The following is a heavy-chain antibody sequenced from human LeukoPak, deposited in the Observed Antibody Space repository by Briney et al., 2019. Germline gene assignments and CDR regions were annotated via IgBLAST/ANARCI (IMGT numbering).Heavy chain of an antibody. V-gene: IGHV1-8*02. J-gene: IGHJ4*02. Sequence: GASVKVSCKASGYTFTGYYMHWVRQAPGQGLEWMGWMNPNSGNTGYAQKFQGRVTMTRNTSISTAYMELSSLRSEDTAVYYCARSKAGDWGQGTLVTVSS. CDR3: ARSKAGD. CDR1: GYTFTGYY. D-gene: IGHD3-10*01. CDR2: MNPNSGNT.